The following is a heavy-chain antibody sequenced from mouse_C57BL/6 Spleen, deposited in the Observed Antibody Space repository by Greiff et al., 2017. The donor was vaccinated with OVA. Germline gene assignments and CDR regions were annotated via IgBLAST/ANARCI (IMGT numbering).Heavy chain of an antibody. V-gene: IGHV1-82*01. Sequence: QVQLQQSGPELVKPGASVKISCKASGYAFSSSWMNWVKQRPGKGLEWIGRIYPGDGDTNYNGKFKGKATLTADKSSSTAYMQLSSLTSEDSAVYFCARREGTAQASWFAYWGQGTLVTVSA. CDR3: ARREGTAQASWFAY. CDR2: IYPGDGDT. D-gene: IGHD3-2*02. CDR1: GYAFSSSW. J-gene: IGHJ3*01.